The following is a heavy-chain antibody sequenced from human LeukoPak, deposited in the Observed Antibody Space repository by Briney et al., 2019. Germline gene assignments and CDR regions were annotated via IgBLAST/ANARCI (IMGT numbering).Heavy chain of an antibody. V-gene: IGHV3-7*01. CDR3: ATDRKVGTWDPRFDY. J-gene: IGHJ4*02. Sequence: GRSLRLSCAASGFTFNNYWMMWVSQAPGKGLEWVATIREDGSEKNYVDSVKGRFTISRDNAKISLYLQMNSLRVEDTAVYYCATDRKVGTWDPRFDYWGQGTLVTVSS. CDR1: GFTFNNYW. CDR2: IREDGSEK. D-gene: IGHD4-23*01.